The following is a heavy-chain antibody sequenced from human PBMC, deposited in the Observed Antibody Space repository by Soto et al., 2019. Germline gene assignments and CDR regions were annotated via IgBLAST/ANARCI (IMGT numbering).Heavy chain of an antibody. D-gene: IGHD1-26*01. CDR3: AYGGSCDY. V-gene: IGHV3-48*03. CDR1: GFSFNTYE. CDR2: ISSSGSTI. Sequence: EVQLVASGGGLVQPGGSLRLSCAASGFSFNTYEMNWVRQAPGKGLEWVSYISSSGSTIYYADSVKGRFTVSIDNGKNSLYLQMNSLRAEVTTVYYCAYGGSCDYWGQGTQVTVFS. J-gene: IGHJ4*02.